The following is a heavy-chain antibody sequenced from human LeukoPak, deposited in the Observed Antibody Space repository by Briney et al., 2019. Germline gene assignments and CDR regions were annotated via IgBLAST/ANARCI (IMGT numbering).Heavy chain of an antibody. CDR3: ARGTYYYDSSGYYPPSDAFDI. V-gene: IGHV1-46*01. CDR1: GYTFTSYY. J-gene: IGHJ3*02. D-gene: IGHD3-22*01. Sequence: ASVKVSCKASGYTFTSYYMHWVRQAPGQGLEWMGIINPSGGSTSYAQKFQGRVTMTRDMPTSTVYMELSSLRSEDTAVCYCARGTYYYDSSGYYPPSDAFDIWGQGTMVTVSS. CDR2: INPSGGST.